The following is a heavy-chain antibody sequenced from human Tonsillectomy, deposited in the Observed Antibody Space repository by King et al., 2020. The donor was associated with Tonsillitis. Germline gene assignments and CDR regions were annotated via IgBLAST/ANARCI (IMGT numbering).Heavy chain of an antibody. CDR1: GFSLITSGVG. V-gene: IGHV2-5*02. CDR2: IYWDSDT. CDR3: ARRHSGLLVAAPIRDAFDI. J-gene: IGHJ3*02. D-gene: IGHD5-12*01. Sequence: TLKESGPTLVKPTQTLTLTCTFSGFSLITSGVGVGWIRQPPGKALEWLALIYWDSDTRYSPSLKSRLTITKDTSRNKVVLTMTNVDPVDTATYFCARRHSGLLVAAPIRDAFDIWGQGTMVTVSS.